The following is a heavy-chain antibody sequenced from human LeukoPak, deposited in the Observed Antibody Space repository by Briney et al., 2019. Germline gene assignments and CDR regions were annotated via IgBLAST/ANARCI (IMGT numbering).Heavy chain of an antibody. J-gene: IGHJ4*02. CDR1: GFTFSTYA. Sequence: GGSLRLSCAASGFTFSTYAMTWVRQAPGKGLEWVSSITGNGDGTSAADSVKGRFTISRDNSKNTLYLQMNSLRAEDTAVYYCAKDRFTAYFDYWGQGTLVTVSS. CDR3: AKDRFTAYFDY. CDR2: ITGNGDGT. V-gene: IGHV3-23*01.